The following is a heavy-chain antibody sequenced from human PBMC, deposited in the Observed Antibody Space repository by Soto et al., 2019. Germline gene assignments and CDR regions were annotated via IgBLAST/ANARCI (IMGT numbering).Heavy chain of an antibody. J-gene: IGHJ6*02. Sequence: EVQLVESGGGLVQPGGSLRLSCAASGFTFSSYEMNWVRQAPGTGLEWVSYISSSGSTIYYADSVKGRFTISRDNAKNSLYLQMNSLRAEDTAADYCARDPGIHYCGMDVWGQGTTVTVSS. V-gene: IGHV3-48*03. CDR3: ARDPGIHYCGMDV. CDR1: GFTFSSYE. CDR2: ISSSGSTI. D-gene: IGHD2-21*02.